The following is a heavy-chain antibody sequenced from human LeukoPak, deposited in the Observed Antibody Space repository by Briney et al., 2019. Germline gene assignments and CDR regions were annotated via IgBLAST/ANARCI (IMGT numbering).Heavy chain of an antibody. V-gene: IGHV4-30-2*01. J-gene: IGHJ5*02. Sequence: SETLSLTCAVSGGSISSGGYSWSWIRQPPGKGLEWIGYIYHSGSTYYNPSLKSRVTISVDRSKNQFSLKLSSVTAADTAVYYCARGTGDFWSGYYTGITSDPNWFDPWGQGTLVTVSS. D-gene: IGHD3-3*01. CDR2: IYHSGST. CDR1: GGSISSGGYS. CDR3: ARGTGDFWSGYYTGITSDPNWFDP.